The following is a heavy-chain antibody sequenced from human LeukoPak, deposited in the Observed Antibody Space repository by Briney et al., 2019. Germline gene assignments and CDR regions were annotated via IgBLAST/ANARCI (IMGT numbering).Heavy chain of an antibody. CDR3: ASLSTVTQGYFDS. CDR1: GGSISSFY. Sequence: PSETLSLTCTGSGGSISSFYWSRIRQPPGKGLEWIGYIYYTGSTNYNPSLKSRLTISLDVSKNQFSLKLSSVTATDTAVYYCASLSTVTQGYFDSWGQGTLVTVSS. D-gene: IGHD4-17*01. CDR2: IYYTGST. V-gene: IGHV4-59*08. J-gene: IGHJ4*02.